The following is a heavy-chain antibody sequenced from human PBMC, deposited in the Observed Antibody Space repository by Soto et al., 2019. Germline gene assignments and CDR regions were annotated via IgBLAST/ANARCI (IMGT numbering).Heavy chain of an antibody. J-gene: IGHJ4*02. D-gene: IGHD3-16*01. V-gene: IGHV4-59*01. CDR2: IYYSGST. Sequence: PSETLSLTCTVSAGSITSYYWSWIRQPPGKGLEWIGYIYYSGSTNYNPSLKSRVTISVDTSKNQFSLKLSSVTAADTAVYYCARDLWGSSHLDYWGQGTLVTVSS. CDR1: AGSITSYY. CDR3: ARDLWGSSHLDY.